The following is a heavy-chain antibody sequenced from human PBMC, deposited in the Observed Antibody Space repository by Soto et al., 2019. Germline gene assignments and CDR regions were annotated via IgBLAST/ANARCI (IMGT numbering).Heavy chain of an antibody. J-gene: IGHJ4*02. CDR2: INPNGGSV. Sequence: QVQLAQSGAEVKKPGASVKISCTTSGNTFTSYSIHWVRQAPGKGFEWMAMINPNGGSVSYAQRFQDRVTVTRDASPTTVYMELSGLRTEDTAVYYCARTYGYWGQGTLVIVSS. D-gene: IGHD4-17*01. V-gene: IGHV1-46*01. CDR1: GNTFTSYS. CDR3: ARTYGY.